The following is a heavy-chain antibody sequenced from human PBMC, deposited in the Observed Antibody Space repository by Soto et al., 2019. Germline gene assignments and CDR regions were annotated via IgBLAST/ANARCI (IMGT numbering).Heavy chain of an antibody. CDR1: GGSFSGYY. Sequence: PSETLSLTCAVYGGSFSGYYWSWIRQPPGKGLEWIGEINHSGSTNYNPSLKSRVTISVDTSKNQFSLKLSSVTAADTAVYYCARARRSYSHSHYFDYWGQGTLVTVSS. CDR3: ARARRSYSHSHYFDY. J-gene: IGHJ4*02. CDR2: INHSGST. V-gene: IGHV4-34*01. D-gene: IGHD1-26*01.